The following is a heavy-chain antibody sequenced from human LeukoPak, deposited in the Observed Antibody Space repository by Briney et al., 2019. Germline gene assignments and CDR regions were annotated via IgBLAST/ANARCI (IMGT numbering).Heavy chain of an antibody. V-gene: IGHV4-31*03. Sequence: SETLSLTCTVSGGSISSGGYYWSWIRQHPGKGLEWIGYIYYSGSTYYNPSLKSRVTISVDTSKNQFSLKLSSVTAADTAVYYCARDWAPSVNYYGSADWGQGTLVTVSS. CDR3: ARDWAPSVNYYGSAD. D-gene: IGHD3-10*01. CDR2: IYYSGST. J-gene: IGHJ4*02. CDR1: GGSISSGGYY.